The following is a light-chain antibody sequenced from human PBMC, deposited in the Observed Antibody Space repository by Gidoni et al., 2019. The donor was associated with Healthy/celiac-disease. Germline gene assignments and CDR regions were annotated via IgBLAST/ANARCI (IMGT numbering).Light chain of an antibody. J-gene: IGKJ1*01. CDR1: QSVSSSY. CDR2: GAS. CDR3: QQYGSSSWT. Sequence: LTPSPGTLSLSPGERATLSCRASQSVSSSYLAWYQQKPGQAPRLLIYGASSRATGIPDRFSGSGSGTDFTLTISRLEPEDFAVYYCQQYGSSSWTFGQGTKVEIK. V-gene: IGKV3-20*01.